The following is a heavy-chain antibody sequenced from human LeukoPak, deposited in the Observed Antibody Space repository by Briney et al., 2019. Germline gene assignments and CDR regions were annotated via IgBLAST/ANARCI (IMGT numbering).Heavy chain of an antibody. J-gene: IGHJ6*02. CDR2: IYSGGST. CDR3: ASWCGDTAMPDPYYYYGMDV. D-gene: IGHD5-18*01. V-gene: IGHV3-66*01. CDR1: GFTFSSYW. Sequence: GGSLRLSCAASGFTFSSYWMHWVRQAPGKGLEWVSVIYSGGSTYYADSVKGRFTISRDNSKNTLYLQMNSLRAEDTAVYYCASWCGDTAMPDPYYYYGMDVWGQGTTVTVSS.